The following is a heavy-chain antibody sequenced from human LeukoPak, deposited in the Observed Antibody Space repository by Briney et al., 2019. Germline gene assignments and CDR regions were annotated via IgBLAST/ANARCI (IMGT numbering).Heavy chain of an antibody. D-gene: IGHD1-7*01. CDR3: ARAGLELRLGFDY. Sequence: GGSLRLSCAASGFTVSSNYMSWVRQAPGKGLEWVSVLYSGGSTYYADSVKGRFTISRDNSKNTLYLQMNSLRAEDTAVYYCARAGLELRLGFDYWGQGTLVTVSS. J-gene: IGHJ4*02. V-gene: IGHV3-53*01. CDR2: LYSGGST. CDR1: GFTVSSNY.